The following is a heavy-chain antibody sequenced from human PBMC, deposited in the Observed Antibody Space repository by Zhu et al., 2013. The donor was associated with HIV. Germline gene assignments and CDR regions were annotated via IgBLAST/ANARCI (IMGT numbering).Heavy chain of an antibody. D-gene: IGHD3-10*01. CDR1: GATLTDFF. J-gene: IGHJ3*02. CDR2: IDPEEGEA. Sequence: EVLVVQSGAEVRKPGATVKISCKVSGATLTDFFIHWVQQAPGRGLEWVGLIDPEEGEAVYAQRFQGRVTTTADTSRDIVYMELTSLRSEDTAIFYCATVPSSGXTYTLDIWGPRDKSVTVSS. CDR3: ATVPSSGXTYTLDI. V-gene: IGHV1-69-2*01.